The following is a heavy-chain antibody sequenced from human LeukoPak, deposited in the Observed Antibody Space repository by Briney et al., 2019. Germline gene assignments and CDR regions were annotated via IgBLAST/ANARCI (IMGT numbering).Heavy chain of an antibody. V-gene: IGHV3-30*03. CDR3: AREGYEDAFDI. Sequence: GGSLRLSCAASGFTFSSYGMHWVRQAPGKGLGWVAVISYDGSNKYYADSVKGRFTISRDNSKNTLYLQMNSLRAEDTAVYYCAREGYEDAFDIWGQGTVVTVSS. D-gene: IGHD3-3*01. CDR1: GFTFSSYG. CDR2: ISYDGSNK. J-gene: IGHJ3*02.